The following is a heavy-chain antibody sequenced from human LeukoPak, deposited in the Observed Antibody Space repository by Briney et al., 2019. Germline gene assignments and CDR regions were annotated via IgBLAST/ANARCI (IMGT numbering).Heavy chain of an antibody. D-gene: IGHD1-1*01. CDR3: ARLVQVHGGDY. CDR2: IYPGDSDT. Sequence: GESLKISCKGPGYSFTSYRIGWVRQMPGKGLEWMGIIYPGDSDTRYSPSFQGQVTISADKSISTAYLQWSSLKASDTAMYCCARLVQVHGGDYWGQGTLVTVSS. J-gene: IGHJ4*02. V-gene: IGHV5-51*01. CDR1: GYSFTSYR.